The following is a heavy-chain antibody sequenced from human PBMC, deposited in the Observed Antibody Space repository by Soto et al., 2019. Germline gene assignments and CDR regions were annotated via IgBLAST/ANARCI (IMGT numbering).Heavy chain of an antibody. J-gene: IGHJ5*02. Sequence: ASVKVSCKASGYRFTSYYMHWVRQAPGQGLEWMGIINPNSGITNYAQNFQGRVTMTRDTSTSTVYMELSSLKSEDTAVYYCARSRGAPAGINWFHPSGQATLVTVSS. CDR3: ARSRGAPAGINWFHP. CDR2: INPNSGIT. CDR1: GYRFTSYY. V-gene: IGHV1-46*03. D-gene: IGHD6-13*01.